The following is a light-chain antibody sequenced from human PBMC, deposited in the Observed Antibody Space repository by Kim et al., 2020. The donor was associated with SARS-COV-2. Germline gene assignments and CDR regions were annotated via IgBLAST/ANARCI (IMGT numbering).Light chain of an antibody. Sequence: GQRVTISCYGNNSHIGSNPISWDQQAPGAAPKLLIYSNDQRPSGVPARFSGSKSGASASLAISGLQSEDEADYYCAVWDDSLNGRVFGGGTKLTVL. CDR3: AVWDDSLNGRV. J-gene: IGLJ3*02. V-gene: IGLV1-44*01. CDR2: SND. CDR1: NSHIGSNP.